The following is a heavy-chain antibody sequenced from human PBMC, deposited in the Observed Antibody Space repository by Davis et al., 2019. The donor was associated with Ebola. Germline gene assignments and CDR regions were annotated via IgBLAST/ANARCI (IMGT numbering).Heavy chain of an antibody. CDR2: ISGSSYSI. D-gene: IGHD6-19*01. J-gene: IGHJ4*02. CDR1: GFIFSTYS. CDR3: ARDREQWLVQGYFDS. Sequence: GESLKISCAASGFIFSTYSMNWVRQAPGKGPEWLAYISGSSYSIYYADSVKGRFTISRDNAKNSVFLEMNSLRDEDTAVYYCARDREQWLVQGYFDSWGQGTLVTVSS. V-gene: IGHV3-48*02.